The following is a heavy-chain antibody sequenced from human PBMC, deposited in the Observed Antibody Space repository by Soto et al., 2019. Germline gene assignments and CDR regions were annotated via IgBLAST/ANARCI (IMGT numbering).Heavy chain of an antibody. Sequence: QVQLVQSGAEVKKPGSSVKVSCKASGGTFSSYTISWVRQAPGQGLEWMGRIIPILGIANYAQKFQGRVTITANKSTRTAYMELSSLSAEDTAVYYCAPSGAGVVVAARGFRMPETGWDVWGKGTTVTVSS. CDR1: GGTFSSYT. V-gene: IGHV1-69*02. CDR2: IIPILGIA. D-gene: IGHD2-15*01. J-gene: IGHJ6*04. CDR3: APSGAGVVVAARGFRMPETGWDV.